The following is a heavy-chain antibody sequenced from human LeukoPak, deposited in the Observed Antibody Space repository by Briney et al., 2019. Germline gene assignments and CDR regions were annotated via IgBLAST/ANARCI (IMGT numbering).Heavy chain of an antibody. J-gene: IGHJ4*02. CDR1: GFPFSSYW. D-gene: IGHD5-12*01. V-gene: IGHV3-7*04. Sequence: GGSLRLSCAVSGFPFSSYWMNWVRQPPGKGLEWVAKIKQDGTEKYYGDSVKGRFTISRDNAKNSLYLHMNSVRAEDSAVYYCAGGFYSGAYWGQGTLVTVSS. CDR3: AGGFYSGAY. CDR2: IKQDGTEK.